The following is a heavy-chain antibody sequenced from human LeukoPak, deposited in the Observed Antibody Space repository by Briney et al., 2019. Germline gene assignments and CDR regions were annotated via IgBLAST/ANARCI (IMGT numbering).Heavy chain of an antibody. CDR2: IDPSDSYT. CDR1: GYSFASYW. CDR3: ARLGSNYAFDY. J-gene: IGHJ4*02. Sequence: TLGESLTFSARGSGYSFASYWISWARQMPGKGLEWMGMIDPSDSYTNYSPSFQGHVTISADKSISTAYLQWSSLRASDTAMYYCARLGSNYAFDYWGQGTLVTVSS. D-gene: IGHD4-11*01. V-gene: IGHV5-10-1*01.